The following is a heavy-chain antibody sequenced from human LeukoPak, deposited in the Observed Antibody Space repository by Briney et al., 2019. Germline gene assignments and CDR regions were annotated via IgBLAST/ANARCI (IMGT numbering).Heavy chain of an antibody. J-gene: IGHJ5*02. CDR3: ARDVSDFWSGRNWFDP. Sequence: PGGSLRLSCAASGFTFGDYAMHWVRQAPGKGLEWVSGISWNSDSIGYADSVKGRFTISRDNAKNSLYLQMNSLRAEDTAVYYCARDVSDFWSGRNWFDPWGQGTLVTVSS. D-gene: IGHD3-3*01. CDR1: GFTFGDYA. CDR2: ISWNSDSI. V-gene: IGHV3-9*01.